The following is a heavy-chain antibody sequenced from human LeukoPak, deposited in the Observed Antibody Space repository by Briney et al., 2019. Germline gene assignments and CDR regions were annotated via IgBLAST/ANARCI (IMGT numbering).Heavy chain of an antibody. CDR3: ATHHSETYSRVPF. J-gene: IGHJ4*02. CDR2: IKSDGSRT. CDR1: GFTFNTYW. D-gene: IGHD1-26*01. Sequence: GGSLRLSCAASGFTFNTYWMYWVRQVPGKGLVWVSGIKSDGSRTNYADSVKGRFTISGDNAKSTLYLQMNSLRAEDTAVYYCATHHSETYSRVPFWGQGTLVTVSS. V-gene: IGHV3-74*01.